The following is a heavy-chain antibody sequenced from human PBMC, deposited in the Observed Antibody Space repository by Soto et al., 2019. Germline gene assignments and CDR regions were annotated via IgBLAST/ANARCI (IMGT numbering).Heavy chain of an antibody. V-gene: IGHV1-3*01. D-gene: IGHD4-4*01. CDR2: INAGNGNT. CDR1: GYTFTSYA. J-gene: IGHJ6*02. Sequence: QVPLVQSGAEVKKPGASVKVSCKASGYTFTSYAMHWVRQAPGQRLEWMGWINAGNGNTKYSQKFQGRVTITRDTSASTAYMELSSLRSEDTAVYYCASSYSNYALIDYYYYGMDVWGQGTTVTVSS. CDR3: ASSYSNYALIDYYYYGMDV.